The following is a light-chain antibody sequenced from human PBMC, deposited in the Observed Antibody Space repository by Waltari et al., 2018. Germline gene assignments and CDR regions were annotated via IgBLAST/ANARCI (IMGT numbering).Light chain of an antibody. Sequence: QSALTQPASVSGSPGQSITISCMGPSRDVGGYNFVSWYQQHPGKAPKLMIYDVTKRPSGVSNRFSGSKSGNTASLTISGLQAEDEADYYCCSYVGGGTLVFGGGTNVTVL. CDR2: DVT. CDR3: CSYVGGGTLV. J-gene: IGLJ2*01. V-gene: IGLV2-23*02. CDR1: SRDVGGYNF.